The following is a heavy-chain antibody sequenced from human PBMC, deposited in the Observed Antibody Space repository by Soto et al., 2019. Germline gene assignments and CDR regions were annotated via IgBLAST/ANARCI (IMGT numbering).Heavy chain of an antibody. V-gene: IGHV3-53*01. Sequence: EVQLVESGGGLIQPGGSLRLSCAAPGFTVSSNYMSWVRQAPGKGLEWVSVIYSGGSTYYADSVKGRFTISRDNSKNTLYLQMNSLRAEDTAVYYCASGSGYSSGWYWFDPWGQGTLVTVSS. CDR2: IYSGGST. CDR1: GFTVSSNY. CDR3: ASGSGYSSGWYWFDP. J-gene: IGHJ5*02. D-gene: IGHD6-19*01.